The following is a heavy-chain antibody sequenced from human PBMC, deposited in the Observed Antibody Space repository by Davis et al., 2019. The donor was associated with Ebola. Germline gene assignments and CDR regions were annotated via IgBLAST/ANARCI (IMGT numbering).Heavy chain of an antibody. Sequence: MPSETLSLTCAVSGGSISSTNWWSWVRQPPGKGLEWIGEINHSGSTNYNPSLKSRVTISVDTSKNQFSLKLSSVTTADTAVYYCARDRIVPNYYYYGMDVWGQGTTVTVSS. J-gene: IGHJ6*02. D-gene: IGHD2-2*01. CDR3: ARDRIVPNYYYYGMDV. CDR1: GGSISSTNW. CDR2: INHSGST. V-gene: IGHV4-4*02.